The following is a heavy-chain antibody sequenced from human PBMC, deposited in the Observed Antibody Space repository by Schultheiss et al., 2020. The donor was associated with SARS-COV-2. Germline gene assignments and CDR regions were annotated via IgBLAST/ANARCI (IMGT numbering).Heavy chain of an antibody. CDR3: AVTTVTRRFDAFDI. V-gene: IGHV4-39*07. CDR2: INHSGST. CDR1: GGSISSGGYY. J-gene: IGHJ3*02. Sequence: SETLSLTCTVSGGSISSGGYYWSWIRQPPGKGLEWIGEINHSGSTNYNPSLKSRVTISVDTSKNQFSLKLSSVTAADTAVYYCAVTTVTRRFDAFDIWGQGTMVTVSS. D-gene: IGHD4-17*01.